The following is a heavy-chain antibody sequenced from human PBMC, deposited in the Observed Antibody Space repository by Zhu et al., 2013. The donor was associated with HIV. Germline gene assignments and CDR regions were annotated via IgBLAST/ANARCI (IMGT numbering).Heavy chain of an antibody. Sequence: QVQLVQSGAELKKLASSVKVSCKASRGTFSNYAISWVRQAPGQGIEWMGGIIPSRGAPNYAQNFQGRVIFTTDESTKTAYMELPSLRSEDTAVYYCATSFAPDNDFSSDTPNIYYSYYGMDAWGQGTTVTVSS. J-gene: IGHJ6*02. CDR3: ATSFAPDNDFSSDTPNIYYSYYGMDA. V-gene: IGHV1-69*01. CDR2: IIPSRGAP. CDR1: RGTFSNYA. D-gene: IGHD3-3*01.